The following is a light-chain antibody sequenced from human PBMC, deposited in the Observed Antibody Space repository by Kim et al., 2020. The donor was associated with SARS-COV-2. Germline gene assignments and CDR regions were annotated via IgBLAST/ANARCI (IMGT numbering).Light chain of an antibody. Sequence: QAVVTQPPSASGTPGQRVTISCSGSSSNIGSNTVNWYQQFPGTAPKLLIYSNNQRPSGVPDRFSGSKSGTSASLAISGLQSEDEADYYCAAWDDSLYGWVFGGGTQLTVL. V-gene: IGLV1-44*01. CDR1: SSNIGSNT. J-gene: IGLJ3*02. CDR2: SNN. CDR3: AAWDDSLYGWV.